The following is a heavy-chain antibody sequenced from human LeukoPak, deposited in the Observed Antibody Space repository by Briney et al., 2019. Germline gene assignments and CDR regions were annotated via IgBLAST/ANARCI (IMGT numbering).Heavy chain of an antibody. V-gene: IGHV3-30*02. Sequence: GGSLRLSCAASGFTFSNYGMNWVRQAPGKGLEWVAFMRFDGNNQYYADSVKGRFTISRDNSKNTLYLQMNSLRPEDTAVYSCAQGGGYSGWGQGTLVTVSS. J-gene: IGHJ4*02. CDR3: AQGGGYSG. D-gene: IGHD1-26*01. CDR1: GFTFSNYG. CDR2: MRFDGNNQ.